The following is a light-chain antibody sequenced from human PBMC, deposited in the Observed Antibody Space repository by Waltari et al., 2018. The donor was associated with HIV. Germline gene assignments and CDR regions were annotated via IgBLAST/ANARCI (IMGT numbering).Light chain of an antibody. J-gene: IGLJ3*02. V-gene: IGLV1-36*01. CDR3: AAWDDTLNGWV. CDR2: YDD. Sequence: QSVLTQPPSVSAAPRQRVSISCSGSPSNIGKNAVTWYQQIPGTAPRLLIYYDDLVPSGVSDRFSGSKSGTSASLAISGLQSEDEADYYCAAWDDTLNGWVFGGGTKLTVL. CDR1: PSNIGKNA.